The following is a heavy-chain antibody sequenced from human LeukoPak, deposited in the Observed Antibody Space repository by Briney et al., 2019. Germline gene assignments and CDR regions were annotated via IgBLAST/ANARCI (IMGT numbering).Heavy chain of an antibody. CDR1: GFTFSSYA. J-gene: IGHJ6*03. D-gene: IGHD3-3*01. V-gene: IGHV3-30-3*01. CDR3: ARDAYYDFWSGYSRHYYMDV. CDR2: ISYDGSNK. Sequence: GGSLRLSCAASGFTFSSYAMHWVRQAPGKGLEWVAVISYDGSNKYYADSVKGRFTISRDNSKNTLYLQMNSLRAEDTAVYYCARDAYYDFWSGYSRHYYMDVWGKGTTVTVSS.